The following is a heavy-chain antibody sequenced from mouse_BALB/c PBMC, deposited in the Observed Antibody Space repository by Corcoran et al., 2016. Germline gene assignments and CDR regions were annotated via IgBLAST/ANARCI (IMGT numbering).Heavy chain of an antibody. CDR1: GYSFTGYY. V-gene: IGHV1-26*01. CDR3: ARDYDYWYFDV. Sequence: EVQLQQSGPELVKPGASVKISCKASGYSFTGYYMHWVKQSHVKSLEWIGRINPYNGATSYNQNFEDKASLTVDKSSSTAYMELHSLTSEDSAVDFCARDYDYWYFDVCGAGTTVPFSS. J-gene: IGHJ1*01. D-gene: IGHD2-4*01. CDR2: INPYNGAT.